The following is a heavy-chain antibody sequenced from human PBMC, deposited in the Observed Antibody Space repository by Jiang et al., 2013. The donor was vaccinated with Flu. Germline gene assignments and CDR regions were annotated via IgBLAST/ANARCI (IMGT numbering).Heavy chain of an antibody. J-gene: IGHJ4*02. D-gene: IGHD2-15*01. V-gene: IGHV4-59*01. Sequence: LDWIGYIYYSGSTNYNPSLKSRVTISVDTSKNQFSLKVSAVTAADTAVYYCARADCSGGTCYPIDYWGQGTLVTVSS. CDR3: ARADCSGGTCYPIDY. CDR2: IYYSGST.